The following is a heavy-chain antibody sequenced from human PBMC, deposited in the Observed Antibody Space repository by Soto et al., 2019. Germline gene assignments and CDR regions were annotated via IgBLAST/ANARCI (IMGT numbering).Heavy chain of an antibody. Sequence: QVQLVESGGGVVQPGRSLRLSCAASGFTFSGFAMHWVRQAPGRGLEWVAVISSDGSNKYNADSVEGRFTISRDNSTCTLHLQMNSLRVEATAVYYCTRADTVPTSELKYYYYGMDVWGQGTMVTVAS. V-gene: IGHV3-30-3*01. CDR2: ISSDGSNK. J-gene: IGHJ6*02. CDR1: GFTFSGFA. CDR3: TRADTVPTSELKYYYYGMDV. D-gene: IGHD5-18*01.